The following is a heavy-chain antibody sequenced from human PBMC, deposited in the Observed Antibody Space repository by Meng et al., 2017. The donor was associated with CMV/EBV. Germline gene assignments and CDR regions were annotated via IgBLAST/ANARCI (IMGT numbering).Heavy chain of an antibody. J-gene: IGHJ5*02. D-gene: IGHD6-19*01. CDR2: MNPNSGNT. Sequence: ASVKVSCKASGYTFTSYDINWVRQATGQGLEWMGWMNPNSGNTGYAQKFQGRVTITRNTSISTAYMELSSLRSEDTAVYYCARDQYEVYSSGWFTSYNWFDPWGQGTLVTVSS. V-gene: IGHV1-8*03. CDR1: GYTFTSYD. CDR3: ARDQYEVYSSGWFTSYNWFDP.